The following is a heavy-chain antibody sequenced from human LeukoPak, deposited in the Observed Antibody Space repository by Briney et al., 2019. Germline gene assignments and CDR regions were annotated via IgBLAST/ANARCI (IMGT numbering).Heavy chain of an antibody. V-gene: IGHV1-46*01. J-gene: IGHJ6*02. CDR2: INPSGGST. CDR3: ARDSPGDDFWSGYSVLWFLGMDV. D-gene: IGHD3-3*01. CDR1: GGTFSSYA. Sequence: ASVKVSCKASGGTFSSYAISWVRQAPGQGLEWMGIINPSGGSTSYAQKFQGRVTMTRDTSTSTVYMELSSLRSEDTAVYYCARDSPGDDFWSGYSVLWFLGMDVWGQGTTVTVSS.